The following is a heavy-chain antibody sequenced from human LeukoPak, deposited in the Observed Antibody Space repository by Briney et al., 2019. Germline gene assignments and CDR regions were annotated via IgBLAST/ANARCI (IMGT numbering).Heavy chain of an antibody. V-gene: IGHV4-38-2*01. CDR3: ASSGVVVPAVDFDY. CDR2: IYHSGST. CDR1: GYPISSGYY. J-gene: IGHJ4*02. Sequence: PSETLSLTCAVSGYPISSGYYWGWIRQPPGKGLEWIGSIYHSGSTYYNPSLKSRVTISVDTSKNQFSLKLSSVTAADTAVYYCASSGVVVPAVDFDYRGQGTLVTVSS. D-gene: IGHD2-2*01.